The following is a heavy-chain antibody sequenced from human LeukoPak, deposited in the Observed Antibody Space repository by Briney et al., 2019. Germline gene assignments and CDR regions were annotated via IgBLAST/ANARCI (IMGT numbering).Heavy chain of an antibody. CDR2: IYYTGFT. V-gene: IGHV4-31*03. CDR3: ARAGLGIENYYYYMDV. D-gene: IGHD1-14*01. CDR1: GASIGSDGFY. J-gene: IGHJ6*03. Sequence: PSETLSLTCTVSGASIGSDGFYWSWSRQLPGKGLEWIGYIYYTGFTYCKPSLKSRVTMSVDTSQNQFSLRMSSMTAADTAVYYCARAGLGIENYYYYMDVWGKGTTVTVSS.